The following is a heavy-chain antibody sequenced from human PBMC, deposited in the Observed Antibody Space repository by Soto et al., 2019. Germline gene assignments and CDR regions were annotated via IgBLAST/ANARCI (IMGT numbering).Heavy chain of an antibody. CDR1: GCSISSGGYS. CDR3: ASDYYDSSGYYGMEV. V-gene: IGHV4-30-2*01. CDR2: IYHSGST. D-gene: IGHD3-22*01. J-gene: IGHJ6*01. Sequence: TLSLTCAVSGCSISSGGYSWSWIRQPPGKGLEWIGYIYHSGSTYYNPSLKSRVTISVDRSKNQFSLKLSSVTAADTAVYYCASDYYDSSGYYGMEVWGQGTTVIVS.